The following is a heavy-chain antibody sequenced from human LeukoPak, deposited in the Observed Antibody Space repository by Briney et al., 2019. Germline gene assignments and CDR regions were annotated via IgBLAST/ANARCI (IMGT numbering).Heavy chain of an antibody. CDR1: GFTFSSYG. CDR2: IWYDGSNK. Sequence: GGSLRLSCAAGGFTFSSYGMHWVRQAPGKGLEWVAVIWYDGSNKYYADSVKGRFTISRDNSKNTLYLQMNSLRAEDTAVYYCLRAIGMDLFGDLSTLDYWGQGTLDTVSS. V-gene: IGHV3-33*01. D-gene: IGHD3-10*02. CDR3: LRAIGMDLFGDLSTLDY. J-gene: IGHJ4*02.